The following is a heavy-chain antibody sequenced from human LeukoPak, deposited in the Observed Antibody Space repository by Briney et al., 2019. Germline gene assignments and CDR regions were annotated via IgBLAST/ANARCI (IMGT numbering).Heavy chain of an antibody. J-gene: IGHJ4*02. V-gene: IGHV3-48*04. CDR1: GFTFSSYS. CDR3: AIALGYYYDSSGYYGDY. Sequence: GGSLRLSCAASGFTFSSYSMNWVRQAPGKGLEWVSYISSSSSTIYYADSVKGRFTISRDNAKNSLYLQMNSLRAEDTAVYYCAIALGYYYDSSGYYGDYWGQGTLVTVSS. D-gene: IGHD3-22*01. CDR2: ISSSSSTI.